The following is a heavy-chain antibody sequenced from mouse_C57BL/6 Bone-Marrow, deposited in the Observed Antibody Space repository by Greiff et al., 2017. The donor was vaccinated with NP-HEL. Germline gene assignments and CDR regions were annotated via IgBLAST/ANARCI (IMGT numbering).Heavy chain of an antibody. CDR2: IYPGDGDT. J-gene: IGHJ2*01. CDR3: AKDWNYFDY. CDR1: GYAFSSYW. D-gene: IGHD4-1*01. Sequence: QVQLQQSGAELVKPGASVKISCKASGYAFSSYWMNWMKQRPGKGLEWIGQIYPGDGDTNYNGKFKGKATLTADKSSSTAYMQLSSLTSEDSAVYFCAKDWNYFDYWGQGNTLTVSA. V-gene: IGHV1-80*01.